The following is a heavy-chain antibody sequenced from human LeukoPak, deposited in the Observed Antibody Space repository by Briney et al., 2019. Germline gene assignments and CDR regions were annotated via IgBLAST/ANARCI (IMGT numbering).Heavy chain of an antibody. CDR3: ARSPPGIAAAGNFDY. D-gene: IGHD6-13*01. V-gene: IGHV1-69*13. J-gene: IGHJ4*02. Sequence: SVKVSCKASGYTFIGYFMHWVRQAPGQGLEWMGGIIPIFGTANYAQKFQGRVTITADESTSTAYMELSSLRSEDTAVYYCARSPPGIAAAGNFDYWGQGTLVTVSS. CDR2: IIPIFGTA. CDR1: GYTFIGYF.